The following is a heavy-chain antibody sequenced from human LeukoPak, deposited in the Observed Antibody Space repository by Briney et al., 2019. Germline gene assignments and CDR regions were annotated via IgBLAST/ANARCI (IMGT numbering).Heavy chain of an antibody. CDR3: GGGDRNGWYFHY. J-gene: IGHJ4*02. Sequence: PGGSLRLSCAASGFTFDDCGMSWVRQAPGKGLEWVSGINWNGGSTGYADSVKGRFTISRDNAKNSLYLQMNSLRAEDTALYYCGGGDRNGWYFHYWGQGTLVTVSS. V-gene: IGHV3-20*04. CDR2: INWNGGST. CDR1: GFTFDDCG. D-gene: IGHD6-19*01.